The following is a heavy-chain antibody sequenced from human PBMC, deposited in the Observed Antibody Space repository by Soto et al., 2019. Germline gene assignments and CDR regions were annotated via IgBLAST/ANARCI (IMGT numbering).Heavy chain of an antibody. J-gene: IGHJ2*01. D-gene: IGHD3-22*01. Sequence: EVQLLESGGGLVQPGGSLRLSCAASGFTFSSYAMNWVRQAPGKGLEWVSAITRSGDYTQYADSVKGRFTISRDKSKNSLYLQMISLRAVDTAVYYCANVGSYYEQSDHWDFDLWGRGTLVTVSS. CDR1: GFTFSSYA. CDR3: ANVGSYYEQSDHWDFDL. V-gene: IGHV3-23*01. CDR2: ITRSGDYT.